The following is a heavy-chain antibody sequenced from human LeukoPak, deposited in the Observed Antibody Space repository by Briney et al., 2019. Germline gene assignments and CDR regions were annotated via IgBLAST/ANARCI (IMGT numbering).Heavy chain of an antibody. CDR3: ARYAVAATSFDY. CDR1: GYTFTDYF. J-gene: IGHJ4*02. D-gene: IGHD2-15*01. CDR2: INPNSGGT. V-gene: IGHV1-2*02. Sequence: ASVKVSCKASGYTFTDYFIHWVRQAPGQGLEWMRWINPNSGGTNYAQKFQGRVTMTRDTSISTAYMELSRLRSDDTAVYYCARYAVAATSFDYWGQGTLVTVSS.